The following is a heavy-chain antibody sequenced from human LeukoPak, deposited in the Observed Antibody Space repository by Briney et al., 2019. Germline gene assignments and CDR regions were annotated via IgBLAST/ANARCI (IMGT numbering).Heavy chain of an antibody. CDR1: GGTFSSYA. Sequence: ASVKVSCKASGGTFSSYAISWVRQAPGQGLEWMGGIIPIFGTANYAQKFQGRVTITAGESTSTAYMELNSLRSEDTAVYYCARDWYYYGSGSYYASYIGLNWFYPWGQGTLVTVSS. V-gene: IGHV1-69*13. CDR3: ARDWYYYGSGSYYASYIGLNWFYP. CDR2: IIPIFGTA. D-gene: IGHD3-10*01. J-gene: IGHJ5*02.